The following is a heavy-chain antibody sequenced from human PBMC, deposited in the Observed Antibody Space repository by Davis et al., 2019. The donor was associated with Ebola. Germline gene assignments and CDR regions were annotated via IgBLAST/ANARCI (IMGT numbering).Heavy chain of an antibody. CDR3: AGSSTVTTFYYYGMDV. J-gene: IGHJ6*02. CDR1: GFTFRNYW. CDR2: ISSSGSTI. V-gene: IGHV3-11*01. D-gene: IGHD4-17*01. Sequence: GGSLRLSCEASGFTFRNYWMSWVRQAPGKGLEWVSYISSSGSTIYYADSVKGRFTISRDNAKNSLYLQMNSLRAEDTAVYYCAGSSTVTTFYYYGMDVWGQGTTVTVSS.